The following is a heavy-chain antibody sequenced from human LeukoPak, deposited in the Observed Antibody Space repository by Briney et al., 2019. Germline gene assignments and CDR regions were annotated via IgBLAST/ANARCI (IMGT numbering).Heavy chain of an antibody. V-gene: IGHV4-59*01. CDR3: ARSTAVAGPVPFDY. D-gene: IGHD6-19*01. CDR2: IYYSGST. Sequence: SETLSLTCTVSGGSISSYYWSWIRQPPGKGLEWIGYIYYSGSTNYNPSLKSRVTISVDTSKNQFSLKLSSVTAADTAVYYCARSTAVAGPVPFDYWGQGTLVTVSS. CDR1: GGSISSYY. J-gene: IGHJ4*02.